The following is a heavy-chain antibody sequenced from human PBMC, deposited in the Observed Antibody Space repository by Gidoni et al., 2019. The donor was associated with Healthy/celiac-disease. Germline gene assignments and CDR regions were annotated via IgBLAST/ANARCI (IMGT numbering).Heavy chain of an antibody. J-gene: IGHJ3*02. Sequence: QLQLQESGPGLVKPSETLSLPCTVSGGSISSSRYYWGWIRQPPGKGLEWIGSIYYSGSTYYNPSLKSRVTISVDTSKNQFSLKLSSVTAADTAVYYCARPIRDGYRNAFDIWGQGTMVTVSS. V-gene: IGHV4-39*01. CDR3: ARPIRDGYRNAFDI. CDR1: GGSISSSRYY. D-gene: IGHD5-12*01. CDR2: IYYSGST.